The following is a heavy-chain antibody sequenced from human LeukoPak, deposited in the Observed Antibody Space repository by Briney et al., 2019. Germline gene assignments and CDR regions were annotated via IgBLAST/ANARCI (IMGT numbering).Heavy chain of an antibody. CDR2: IIPIFGTA. Sequence: SVKVSCKASGGTFSSYAISWVRQAPGQGLEWMGGIIPIFGTANYAQKFQGRVTITADESTSTAYMELSSLRSGDTAVYYCASRYSGYDFGVSWFDPWGQGTLVTVSS. D-gene: IGHD5-12*01. CDR1: GGTFSSYA. CDR3: ASRYSGYDFGVSWFDP. J-gene: IGHJ5*02. V-gene: IGHV1-69*13.